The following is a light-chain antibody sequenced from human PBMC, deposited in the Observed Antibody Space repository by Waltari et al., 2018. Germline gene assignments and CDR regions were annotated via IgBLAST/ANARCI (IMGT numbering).Light chain of an antibody. Sequence: QSALTQPASVSGSPGQSITISCTGTSSDVGAYNYVSWYQQHPDKAPKRIICEVNNRPLGVSTRFSGCKSGNTASLTISGLQAEDEADYYCSSPTSSSTLVFGGGTKLTVL. CDR2: EVN. CDR1: SSDVGAYNY. CDR3: SSPTSSSTLV. J-gene: IGLJ3*02. V-gene: IGLV2-14*01.